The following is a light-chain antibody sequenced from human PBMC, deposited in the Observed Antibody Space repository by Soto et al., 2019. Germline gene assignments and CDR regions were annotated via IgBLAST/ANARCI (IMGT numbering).Light chain of an antibody. J-gene: IGKJ4*01. V-gene: IGKV1-8*01. CDR2: AAA. CDR1: QGISSY. Sequence: AIRMTQSPSSFSASTGDRVTITCRASQGISSYLAWYQQKPGKAPKLLIYAAATLHSGVPPRFSGSGSGTYFTLTISCLQSGDFATYFCQQYYSYPPTFAGGTKVEIK. CDR3: QQYYSYPPT.